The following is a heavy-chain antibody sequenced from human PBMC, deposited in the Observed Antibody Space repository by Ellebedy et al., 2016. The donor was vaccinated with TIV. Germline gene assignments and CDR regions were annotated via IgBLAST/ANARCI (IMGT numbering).Heavy chain of an antibody. CDR3: ARNVPHP. CDR2: ISDSGGNT. Sequence: PGGSLRLSCAASGLTFSSHAMCWVRQAPGKGLEWVSTISDSGGNTHFPDSVKGRFTISRDNSKNTLHLQMNSLRAEDTAVYYCARNVPHPWGQGTLVTVAS. CDR1: GLTFSSHA. J-gene: IGHJ5*02. D-gene: IGHD3-10*02. V-gene: IGHV3-23*01.